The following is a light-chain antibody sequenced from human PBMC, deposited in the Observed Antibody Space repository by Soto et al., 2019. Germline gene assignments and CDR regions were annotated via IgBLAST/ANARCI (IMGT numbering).Light chain of an antibody. CDR2: GAS. CDR3: HQYGSSPAT. V-gene: IGKV3-20*01. Sequence: DIVLTQSPATLSLSPGYSATLSCMASQSVSNLLAWYQQTPGQSPRLLIYGASNRATGIPDRFSGSGSGTDFTLTISRLEPEDFAVYYCHQYGSSPATFGQGTKVDI. CDR1: QSVSNL. J-gene: IGKJ1*01.